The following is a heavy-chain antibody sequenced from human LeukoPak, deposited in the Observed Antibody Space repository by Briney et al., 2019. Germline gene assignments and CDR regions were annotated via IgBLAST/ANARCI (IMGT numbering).Heavy chain of an antibody. V-gene: IGHV3-74*01. CDR1: GFSFSSHW. D-gene: IGHD6-19*01. CDR3: ARTIAVNGGDFDY. J-gene: IGHJ4*02. Sequence: GGSLRLSCAASGFSFSSHWMHWVRQTPGKGLVWVARINGDGTTSSHADSVKGRFTISRDNAKNTLYLQMNSLRAEDTALYYCARTIAVNGGDFDYWGQGTLVTVSS. CDR2: INGDGTTS.